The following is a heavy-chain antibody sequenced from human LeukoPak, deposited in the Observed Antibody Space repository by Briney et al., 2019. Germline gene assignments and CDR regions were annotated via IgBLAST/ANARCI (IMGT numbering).Heavy chain of an antibody. D-gene: IGHD2-15*01. J-gene: IGHJ4*02. Sequence: PGGSLRLSCAASGFTFSSYWMHWVRQAPGKGVVWVSRINTDGSSTSYADSVKGRFTISRDNAKNTLYLQMNSLRAEDTAVYYCASLYCSGGSCYEALHWGQGTLVTVSS. CDR2: INTDGSST. V-gene: IGHV3-74*01. CDR3: ASLYCSGGSCYEALH. CDR1: GFTFSSYW.